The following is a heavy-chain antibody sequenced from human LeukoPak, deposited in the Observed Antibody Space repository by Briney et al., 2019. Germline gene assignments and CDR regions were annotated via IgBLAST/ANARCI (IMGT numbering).Heavy chain of an antibody. CDR2: ISSSSSSYI. Sequence: GGSLRLSCAASGFTFSSYSMNWVRQAPGKGLEWVSSISSSSSSYIYYADSVKGRFTISRDNAKNSLYLQMSSLRAEDTAVYYCACFWSDYYYYYGMDVWGQGTTVTVSS. J-gene: IGHJ6*02. D-gene: IGHD3-3*01. V-gene: IGHV3-21*01. CDR3: ACFWSDYYYYYGMDV. CDR1: GFTFSSYS.